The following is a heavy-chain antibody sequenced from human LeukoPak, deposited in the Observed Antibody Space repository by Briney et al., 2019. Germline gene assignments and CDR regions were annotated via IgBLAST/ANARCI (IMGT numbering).Heavy chain of an antibody. V-gene: IGHV3-7*01. CDR2: IKQDGSEK. D-gene: IGHD4-17*01. J-gene: IGHJ4*02. Sequence: GGSLRLSCAASGFTFSSYWMSWVRQAPGKGLERVANIKQDGSEKYYVDSVKGRFTISRDNAKKSLYLQMNSLRAEDTAVYYCARDEYIHGDLTNFDSWGQGTLVIVSS. CDR1: GFTFSSYW. CDR3: ARDEYIHGDLTNFDS.